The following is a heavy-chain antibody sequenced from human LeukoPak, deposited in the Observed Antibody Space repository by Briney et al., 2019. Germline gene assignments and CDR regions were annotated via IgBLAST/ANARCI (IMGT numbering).Heavy chain of an antibody. CDR3: VRDNPRCCGVVPANIDDY. J-gene: IGHJ4*02. V-gene: IGHV3-48*01. D-gene: IGHD2-15*01. CDR2: INGGGSPI. Sequence: HPGGSLRLSCAASGFTFSRDSMNWVRQAPGKGLEWVSYINGGGSPIYYADSVRGRFTISRDNVKNSLYLQMNSLRAEDTAVYYCVRDNPRCCGVVPANIDDYWGQGTLVTVSS. CDR1: GFTFSRDS.